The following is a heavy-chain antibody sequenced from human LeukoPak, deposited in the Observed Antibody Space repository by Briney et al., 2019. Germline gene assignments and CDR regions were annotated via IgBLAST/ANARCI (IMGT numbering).Heavy chain of an antibody. J-gene: IGHJ4*02. CDR2: INPSGGST. Sequence: ASVKVSCKASGYTFTSYYMHWVRQAPGQGLEWMGIINPSGGSTSYAQKFQGRVTMTRDTSTSTVYMELSRLRSDDTAVYYCARVLYSSGWYDYWGQGTLVTVSS. CDR3: ARVLYSSGWYDY. V-gene: IGHV1-46*01. CDR1: GYTFTSYY. D-gene: IGHD6-19*01.